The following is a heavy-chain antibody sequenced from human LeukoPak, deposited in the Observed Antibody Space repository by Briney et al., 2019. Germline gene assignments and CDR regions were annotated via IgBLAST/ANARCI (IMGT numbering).Heavy chain of an antibody. CDR1: GASISSYY. V-gene: IGHV4-59*01. CDR3: ARDRGLWIYDH. CDR2: IYDSGST. Sequence: SETLSLTCTVSGASISSYYWSWIRQPPGKGLEWIGYIYDSGSTNYNPSLKSRVTISVDTSKNQFSLKLTSVTAADTAVYYCARDRGLWIYDHWGQGTLVTVSS. J-gene: IGHJ4*02. D-gene: IGHD3/OR15-3a*01.